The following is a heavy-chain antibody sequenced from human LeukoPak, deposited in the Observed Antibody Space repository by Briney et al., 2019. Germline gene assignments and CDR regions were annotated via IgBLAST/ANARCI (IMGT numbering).Heavy chain of an antibody. Sequence: ASVKVSCKVSGYTLTELSIHWVRQAPGKGLEWMGGFDPEDGETIYAQKFQGRVTMTEDTSTDTAYMEPSSLRSEDTAVYYCAAYQGYYDSSGYRDAFDIWGQGTMVTVSS. V-gene: IGHV1-24*01. CDR2: FDPEDGET. CDR3: AAYQGYYDSSGYRDAFDI. CDR1: GYTLTELS. D-gene: IGHD3-22*01. J-gene: IGHJ3*02.